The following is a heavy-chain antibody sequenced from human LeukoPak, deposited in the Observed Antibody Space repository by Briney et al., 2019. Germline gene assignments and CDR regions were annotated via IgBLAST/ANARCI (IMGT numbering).Heavy chain of an antibody. V-gene: IGHV4-39*07. J-gene: IGHJ4*02. CDR1: GASISGSGYY. CDR2: IYYSGST. Sequence: PSETLSLTCAVSGASISGSGYYWGWIRQPPGKGLEWIGNIYYSGSTYYNASLQSRVTISVDTSKNQFSLKLSSVTAADTAVYYCASLVAATMYWGQGTLVTVSS. CDR3: ASLVAATMY. D-gene: IGHD2-15*01.